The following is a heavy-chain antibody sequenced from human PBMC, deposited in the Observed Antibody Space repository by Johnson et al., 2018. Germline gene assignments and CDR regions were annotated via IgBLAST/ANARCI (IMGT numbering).Heavy chain of an antibody. Sequence: EVQLVESGGGLVQPGGSLRLSCAASGFTVTSNYMSWVRQAPGKGLEWVSIIYSGDDTYYADPVKGRFTISRDNSKNTLYLRMNSLRSGDTAVYYCAGVYEGAFVVWGQGTMFTVSS. CDR2: IYSGDDT. V-gene: IGHV3-66*02. CDR1: GFTVTSNY. J-gene: IGHJ3*01. D-gene: IGHD3-16*01. CDR3: AGVYEGAFVV.